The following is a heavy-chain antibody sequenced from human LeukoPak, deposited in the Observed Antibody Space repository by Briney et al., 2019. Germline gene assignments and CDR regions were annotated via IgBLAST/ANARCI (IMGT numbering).Heavy chain of an antibody. Sequence: ASVKVSCKASGYTFISYAIHWVRQAPGQRLEWMGWIHAGTGNTKYSQKFQGRVTMTRDTSTSTVYMELSSLRSEDTAVYYCAREGGLGLDYWGQGTLVTVSS. D-gene: IGHD6-19*01. V-gene: IGHV1-3*01. CDR1: GYTFISYA. J-gene: IGHJ4*02. CDR2: IHAGTGNT. CDR3: AREGGLGLDY.